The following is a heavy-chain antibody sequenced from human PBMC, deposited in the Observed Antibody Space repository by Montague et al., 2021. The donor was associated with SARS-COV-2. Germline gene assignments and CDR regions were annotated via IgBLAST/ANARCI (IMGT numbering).Heavy chain of an antibody. CDR3: ARFGLGYCSSISCQDDY. J-gene: IGHJ4*02. V-gene: IGHV3-21*01. Sequence: SLRLSCAASGFTFSSYTMNWVRQAPGKGLEWVSFISSSRSYIYYADSVKGRFTISRDNAKNSLYLQMNSLRAEDTAVYYCARFGLGYCSSISCQDDYWGQGTLVTVSS. D-gene: IGHD2-2*01. CDR1: GFTFSSYT. CDR2: ISSSRSYI.